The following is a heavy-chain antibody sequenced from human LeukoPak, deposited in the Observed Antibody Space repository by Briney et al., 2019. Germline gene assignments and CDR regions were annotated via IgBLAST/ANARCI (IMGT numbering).Heavy chain of an antibody. CDR2: ISAYNGNT. Sequence: ASVKVSCKASGYTFTSYGIGWVRQAPGQGLEWMGWISAYNGNTNYAQKLQGRVTMTTDTSTSTAYMELRSLRSDDTAVYYCARVVVVPAAIRSRIAAAEWFDPWGQGTLVTVSS. V-gene: IGHV1-18*01. D-gene: IGHD2-2*01. J-gene: IGHJ5*02. CDR1: GYTFTSYG. CDR3: ARVVVVPAAIRSRIAAAEWFDP.